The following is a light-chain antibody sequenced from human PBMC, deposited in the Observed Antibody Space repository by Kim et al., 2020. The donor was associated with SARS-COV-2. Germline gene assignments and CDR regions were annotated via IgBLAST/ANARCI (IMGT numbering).Light chain of an antibody. CDR2: DTG. CDR1: AGAVTSGHI. V-gene: IGLV7-46*01. Sequence: PGGTVTLPSDSGAGAVTSGHIPYWFQRKPGQAPRTLIYDTGNRHSWSPARFSGSLLGGKAALTLSAAQAEDEADYYCLLSYSDSRVFGGGTQLTVL. J-gene: IGLJ2*01. CDR3: LLSYSDSRV.